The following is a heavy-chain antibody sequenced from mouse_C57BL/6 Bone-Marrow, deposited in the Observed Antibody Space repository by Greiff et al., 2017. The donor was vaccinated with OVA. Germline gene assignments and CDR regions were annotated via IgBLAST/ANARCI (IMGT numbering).Heavy chain of an antibody. V-gene: IGHV5-9-1*02. J-gene: IGHJ4*01. Sequence: EVQLVESGEGLVKPGGSLKLSCAASGFTFSSYAMSWVRQTPEKRLEWVAYISSGGDYIYYADTVKGRFTISRDNARNTLYLQMSSLKSEDTAMYYCTRGSLSIRPMDYWGQGTSVTVSS. CDR2: ISSGGDYI. CDR1: GFTFSSYA. D-gene: IGHD1-1*02. CDR3: TRGSLSIRPMDY.